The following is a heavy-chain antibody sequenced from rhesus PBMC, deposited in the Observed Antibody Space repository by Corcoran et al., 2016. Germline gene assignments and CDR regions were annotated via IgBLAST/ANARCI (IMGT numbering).Heavy chain of an antibody. D-gene: IGHD5-24*01. V-gene: IGHV4-160*01. CDR2: IDSGGST. CDR1: VGSISGDW. Sequence: QLQLQESGPGLVKPSETQSLTCAVSVGSISGDWWSWIRQPPGTGRVWIGRIDSGGSTDYNPTLKSRVTISSDTSKNQFSLKLSSVTAADTAVYYCARYSGYTYYFDYWGQGVLVTVSS. CDR3: ARYSGYTYYFDY. J-gene: IGHJ4*01.